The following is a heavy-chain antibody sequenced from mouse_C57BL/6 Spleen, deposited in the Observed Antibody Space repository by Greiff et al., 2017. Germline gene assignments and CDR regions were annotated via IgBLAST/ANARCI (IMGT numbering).Heavy chain of an antibody. CDR2: INPSSGYT. CDR1: GYTFTSYW. CDR3: ASGYDSQYYYAMDY. V-gene: IGHV1-7*01. Sequence: VKLMESGAELAKPGASVKLSCKASGYTFTSYWMHWVKQRPGQGLEWIGYINPSSGYTKYNQKFKDKATLTTDKSSSTAYMQLISLTYEDSAVYYCASGYDSQYYYAMDYWGQGTSVTVSS. J-gene: IGHJ4*01. D-gene: IGHD1-2*01.